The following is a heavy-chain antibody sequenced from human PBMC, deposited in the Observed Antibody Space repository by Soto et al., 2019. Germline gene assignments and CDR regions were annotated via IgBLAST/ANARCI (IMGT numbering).Heavy chain of an antibody. CDR1: GGSISSGGYY. CDR2: IYYSGST. V-gene: IGHV4-31*01. J-gene: IGHJ4*02. D-gene: IGHD6-19*01. Sequence: QVQLQESGPGLVKPSQTLSLTCTVSGGSISSGGYYWSWIRQHPGKGLEWIGYIYYSGSTYYNPSLKSLVTISVDTSKNQFSLKLSSVTAADTAVYYCARGGIAVAGIDYWGQGTLVTVSS. CDR3: ARGGIAVAGIDY.